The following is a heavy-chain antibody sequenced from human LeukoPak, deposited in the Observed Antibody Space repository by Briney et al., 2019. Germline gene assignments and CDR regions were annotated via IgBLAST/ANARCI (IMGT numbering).Heavy chain of an antibody. CDR2: IYTSGSA. V-gene: IGHV4-61*02. D-gene: IGHD2-2*01. J-gene: IGHJ5*02. Sequence: SQTLSLTCSVSGGSINSGDYYWNWIRQPAGKGLEWIGRIYTSGSANYNPSLKSRVTISVDTSKNQFSLKLSSVTAADTAVYYCARVYCSSTSCYLGWFDPWGQGTLVTVSS. CDR1: GGSINSGDYY. CDR3: ARVYCSSTSCYLGWFDP.